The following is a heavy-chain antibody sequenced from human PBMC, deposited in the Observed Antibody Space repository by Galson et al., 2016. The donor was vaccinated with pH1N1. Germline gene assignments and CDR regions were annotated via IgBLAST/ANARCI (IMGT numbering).Heavy chain of an antibody. V-gene: IGHV3-30*04. CDR3: AREASGSYYTVDY. CDR1: GFTFSSYA. D-gene: IGHD1-26*01. Sequence: SLRLSCAASGFTFSSYAMHWVRQAPGKGLEWVAVISYDGSNKYYADSVKGRFTISRDNSKNTLFLQMNSLRAEDTAVSYCAREASGSYYTVDYWGQGTLVTVSS. J-gene: IGHJ4*02. CDR2: ISYDGSNK.